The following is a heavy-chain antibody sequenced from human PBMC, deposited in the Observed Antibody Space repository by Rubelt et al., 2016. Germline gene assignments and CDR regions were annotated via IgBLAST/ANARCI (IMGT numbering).Heavy chain of an antibody. Sequence: EVQLVESGGGLVQPGGSLRLSCAASGFTFSSYWMSWVRQAPGKGLEWVANIKQDGREKYYVDSVKGRFTISRANANNSRELQMNSLRAEDTAGYYCARGVGLRLGELSSPHFDYWGQGTLVTVSS. CDR3: ARGVGLRLGELSSPHFDY. D-gene: IGHD3-16*02. CDR2: IKQDGREK. J-gene: IGHJ4*02. CDR1: GFTFSSYW. V-gene: IGHV3-7*05.